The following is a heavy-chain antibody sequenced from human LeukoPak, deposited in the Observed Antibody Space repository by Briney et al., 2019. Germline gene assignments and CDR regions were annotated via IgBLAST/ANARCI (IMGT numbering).Heavy chain of an antibody. Sequence: AGGPLRLSCAASGFTFSSYWMTWSRQAPGKGLEWVVNIKQDGSEKYYVDSVKGRFTISRDNAKNSLYLQMNSLRAEDTAVYYCARDTGGGYSCYDCWGQGTLVTVSS. D-gene: IGHD5-18*01. CDR1: GFTFSSYW. V-gene: IGHV3-7*01. CDR2: IKQDGSEK. J-gene: IGHJ4*02. CDR3: ARDTGGGYSCYDC.